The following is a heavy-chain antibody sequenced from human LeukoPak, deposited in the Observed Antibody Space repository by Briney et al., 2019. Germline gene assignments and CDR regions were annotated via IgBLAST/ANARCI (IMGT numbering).Heavy chain of an antibody. Sequence: PGGSLTLSCAASGFTFTSYWMQWVRQAPGKGLVWVLRINSDGSSTGYADSVKGRFTISRDNAKNTLYLQMNSLRADDTAVYYCAGDSYYDSSVGFDYWGQGTLVTVSS. CDR3: AGDSYYDSSVGFDY. V-gene: IGHV3-74*01. CDR1: GFTFTSYW. J-gene: IGHJ4*02. CDR2: INSDGSST. D-gene: IGHD3-22*01.